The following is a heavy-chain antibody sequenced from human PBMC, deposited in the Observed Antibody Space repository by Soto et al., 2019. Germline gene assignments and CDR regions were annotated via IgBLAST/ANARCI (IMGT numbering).Heavy chain of an antibody. CDR1: GGSISSYY. V-gene: IGHV4-59*01. CDR2: IYYSGST. D-gene: IGHD6-19*01. Sequence: SETLSLTCTVSGGSISSYYWSWIRQPPGKGLEWIGYIYYSGSTNYNPSLKSRVTISVDTSKNQFSLKLSSVTAADTAVYYCARGSNGQWQGGDWFDPWGQGTLVTVSS. CDR3: ARGSNGQWQGGDWFDP. J-gene: IGHJ5*02.